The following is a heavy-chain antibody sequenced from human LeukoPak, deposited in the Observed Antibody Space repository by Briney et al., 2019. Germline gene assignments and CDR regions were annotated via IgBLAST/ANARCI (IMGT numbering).Heavy chain of an antibody. V-gene: IGHV3-23*01. CDR3: AKDCLTGSYGYFDY. CDR1: GFSLSIYA. Sequence: PGGSLRLSCAASGFSLSIYAMSWVRQPPGRGLEWVSTISGSGGNKYYADSVKGRFTISRDNSKNTLYLQMNNLRAEDTAVYYCAKDCLTGSYGYFDYWGLGALVTVSS. J-gene: IGHJ4*02. D-gene: IGHD3-10*01. CDR2: ISGSGGNK.